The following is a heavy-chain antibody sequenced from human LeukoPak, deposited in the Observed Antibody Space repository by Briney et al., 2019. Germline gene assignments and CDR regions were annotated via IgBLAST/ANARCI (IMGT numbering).Heavy chain of an antibody. CDR2: IIPIFGTA. D-gene: IGHD2-21*02. CDR1: GGTFSSYA. J-gene: IGHJ6*03. CDR3: ARDARTALIDHYYMDV. V-gene: IGHV1-69*13. Sequence: EASVKVSCKASGGTFSSYAISWVRQAPGQGLEWMGGIIPIFGTANYAQKFQGRVTITADESTSTAYMELSSLRSEDTAVYYCARDARTALIDHYYMDVWGKGTTVT.